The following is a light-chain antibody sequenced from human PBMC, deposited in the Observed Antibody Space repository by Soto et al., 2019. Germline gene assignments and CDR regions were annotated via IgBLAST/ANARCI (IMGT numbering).Light chain of an antibody. CDR3: ATWDTSLIGYVV. V-gene: IGLV1-47*01. CDR2: RNN. Sequence: QSVLTQPPSASGTPGQRVTISCSGSSSNIGSNYVYWYQQFPGTAPKLLIYRNNQRPSGVPDRFSGSKSDTSASLAISGLRSEDEADYYCATWDTSLIGYVVFGGGTKVTVL. J-gene: IGLJ2*01. CDR1: SSNIGSNY.